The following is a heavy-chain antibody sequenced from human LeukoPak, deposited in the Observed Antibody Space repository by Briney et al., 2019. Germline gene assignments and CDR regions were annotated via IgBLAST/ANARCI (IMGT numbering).Heavy chain of an antibody. D-gene: IGHD6-13*01. V-gene: IGHV4-59*08. CDR1: GGSISSHY. CDR2: IYYSGST. Sequence: SETLSLTCTVSGGSISSHYWSWIRQPPGKGLEWIGYIYYSGSTNYNPSLKSRVTISVDTSKNQFSLKLSSVTAADTAVYYCARHAGYSSSWYFFDYWGQGTLVTVSS. J-gene: IGHJ4*02. CDR3: ARHAGYSSSWYFFDY.